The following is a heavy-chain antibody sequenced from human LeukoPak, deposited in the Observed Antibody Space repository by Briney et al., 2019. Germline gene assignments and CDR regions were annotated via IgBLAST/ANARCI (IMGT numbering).Heavy chain of an antibody. CDR1: GFTFNRCW. J-gene: IGHJ1*01. D-gene: IGHD2-21*02. CDR2: INPDGRDT. CDR3: TSXGDTTAEYFQR. V-gene: IGHV3-7*01. Sequence: PGGSLRLSCVVSGFTFNRCWMNWVRQAPGKGLEWVAHINPDGRDTYYVDSVKGRFTISRDNAQNSMYLQMNSLRVEDTAVYYCTSXGDTTAEYFQRWGQGTLVTVSS.